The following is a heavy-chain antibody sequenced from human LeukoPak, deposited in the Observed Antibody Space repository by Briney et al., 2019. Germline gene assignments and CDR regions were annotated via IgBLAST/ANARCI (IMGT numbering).Heavy chain of an antibody. Sequence: ASVKVSCKPSGYSFTSYGFSWVRQAPGPALAGVGCINPYNGKTNYAQKVQGRVTVTTDTSTSTAYMELRSLRSDDTAVYYCARGNIMITFGGVIADAFDIWGQGTMVTVSS. D-gene: IGHD3-16*02. CDR2: INPYNGKT. J-gene: IGHJ3*02. CDR3: ARGNIMITFGGVIADAFDI. V-gene: IGHV1-18*01. CDR1: GYSFTSYG.